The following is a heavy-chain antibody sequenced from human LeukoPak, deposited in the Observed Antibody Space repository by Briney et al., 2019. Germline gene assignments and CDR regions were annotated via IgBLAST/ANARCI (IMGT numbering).Heavy chain of an antibody. J-gene: IGHJ6*03. CDR3: ASLDSGDYGYYMGV. CDR1: GYTLTNYW. Sequence: GESLKISCKCSGYTLTNYWIGWVRQMPGKSLECIGIIYPTDSDTRYSPSFQGRVTISADKSITTAYLQWSSLKASDTAMYHCASLDSGDYGYYMGVWGKGTTVIVSS. CDR2: IYPTDSDT. D-gene: IGHD4-17*01. V-gene: IGHV5-51*01.